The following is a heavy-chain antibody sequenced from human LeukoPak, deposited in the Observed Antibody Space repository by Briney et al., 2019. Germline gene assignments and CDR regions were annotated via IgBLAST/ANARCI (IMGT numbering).Heavy chain of an antibody. J-gene: IGHJ4*02. CDR3: ARVTLGVAVASDY. D-gene: IGHD6-19*01. CDR2: IKQDGSEK. Sequence: PGGSLRLSCAASRFTFSNYWMSWVRQAPGKGLEWVANIKQDGSEKYYVDSVKGRFTISRDNAKNSLYLQMNSLRAEDTAVYYCARVTLGVAVASDYWGQGTLVTVSS. V-gene: IGHV3-7*01. CDR1: RFTFSNYW.